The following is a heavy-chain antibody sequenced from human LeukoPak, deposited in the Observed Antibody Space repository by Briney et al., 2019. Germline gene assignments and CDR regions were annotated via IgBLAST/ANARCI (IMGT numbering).Heavy chain of an antibody. CDR1: GGSISSYY. CDR3: ARNYCSTTSCYDAFDI. J-gene: IGHJ3*02. Sequence: SETLSLTCTVSGGSISSYYWSWIRQPAGKGLEWIGRIYTSGSTNYNPSLKSRVTVSVDTSKNQFSLKLSSVTAADTAVYYCARNYCSTTSCYDAFDIWGQGTMVTVSS. D-gene: IGHD2-2*01. V-gene: IGHV4-4*07. CDR2: IYTSGST.